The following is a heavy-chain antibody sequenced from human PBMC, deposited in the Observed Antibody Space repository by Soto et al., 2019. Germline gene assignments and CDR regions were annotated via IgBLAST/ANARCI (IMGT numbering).Heavy chain of an antibody. V-gene: IGHV4-30-4*01. CDR2: IYYSGST. Sequence: SETLSLTCTVSGGSISSGDYYWSWIRQPPGKGLEWIGYIYYSGSTYYNPSLKSRVTISVDTSKNQFSLKLSSVTAADTAVYYCARSIAAAADSYYFDYWGQGTLVTVSS. J-gene: IGHJ4*02. D-gene: IGHD6-13*01. CDR1: GGSISSGDYY. CDR3: ARSIAAAADSYYFDY.